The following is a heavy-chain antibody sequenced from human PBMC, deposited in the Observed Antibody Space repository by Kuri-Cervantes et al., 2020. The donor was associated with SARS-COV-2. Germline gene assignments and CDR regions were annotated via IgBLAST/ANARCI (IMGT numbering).Heavy chain of an antibody. J-gene: IGHJ4*02. V-gene: IGHV1-69*17. D-gene: IGHD2-2*01. CDR3: ARAPVRDIVVVPAYY. Sequence: KVSCKASGGTFSSYAISWVRQAPGQGLEWMGGIIPIFGIANYAQKFQGRVTITADKSTSTAYMELRSLRSDDTAVYYCARAPVRDIVVVPAYYWGQGTLVTVSS. CDR2: IIPIFGIA. CDR1: GGTFSSYA.